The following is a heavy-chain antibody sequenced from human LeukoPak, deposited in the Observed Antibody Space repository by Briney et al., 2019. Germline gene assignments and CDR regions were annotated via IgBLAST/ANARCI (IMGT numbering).Heavy chain of an antibody. Sequence: PSETLSLTCTVSGGSISSYYWSWIRQPPGKGLEWIGYIYYSGSTNYNPSLKSRVTISVDTSKNQFSLKLSSVTAADTAVYYCATYRGSSIAARPGAFDIWGQGTMVTVSS. J-gene: IGHJ3*02. V-gene: IGHV4-59*01. CDR2: IYYSGST. D-gene: IGHD6-6*01. CDR1: GGSISSYY. CDR3: ATYRGSSIAARPGAFDI.